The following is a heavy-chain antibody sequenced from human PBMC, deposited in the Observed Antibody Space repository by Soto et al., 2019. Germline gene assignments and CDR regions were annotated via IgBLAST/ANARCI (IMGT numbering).Heavy chain of an antibody. Sequence: PGGSLRLSCAASGFTFSSYGMHWVRQAPGKGLEWVAVIWYDGSNKYYADSVKGRFTISRDNSKNTLYLQMNSLRAEDTAVYYCAAKEAAAGSFDYWGQGTLVTVSS. D-gene: IGHD6-13*01. CDR1: GFTFSSYG. V-gene: IGHV3-33*01. CDR2: IWYDGSNK. CDR3: AAKEAAAGSFDY. J-gene: IGHJ4*02.